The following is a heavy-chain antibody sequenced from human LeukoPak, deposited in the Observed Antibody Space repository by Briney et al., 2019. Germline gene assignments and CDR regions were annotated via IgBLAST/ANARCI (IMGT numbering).Heavy chain of an antibody. CDR2: INSDGSST. Sequence: PGGSLRLSCAASGFTFSSYWMHWVRQAPGKGLVWVSRINSDGSSTSYADSVKGRFTISRDNAKNTLYLQMNNLRAEDTAVYYCSSGNSHAFDIWGQGTKVTVSS. CDR3: SSGNSHAFDI. J-gene: IGHJ3*02. V-gene: IGHV3-74*01. D-gene: IGHD4-23*01. CDR1: GFTFSSYW.